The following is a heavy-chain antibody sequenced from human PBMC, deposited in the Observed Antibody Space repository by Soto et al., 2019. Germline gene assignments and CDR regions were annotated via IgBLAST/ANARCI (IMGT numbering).Heavy chain of an antibody. CDR1: GYTFTSYG. CDR3: ARVKRGYSGYDSGSIYYYYMDV. J-gene: IGHJ6*03. D-gene: IGHD5-12*01. CDR2: IGAYNGNT. V-gene: IGHV1-18*01. Sequence: ASVKVSCKASGYTFTSYGISWVRQAPGQGLEWMGWIGAYNGNTNYAQKLQGRVTMTTDTSTSTAYMELRSLRSDDTAVYYCARVKRGYSGYDSGSIYYYYMDVWGKGTTVTVSS.